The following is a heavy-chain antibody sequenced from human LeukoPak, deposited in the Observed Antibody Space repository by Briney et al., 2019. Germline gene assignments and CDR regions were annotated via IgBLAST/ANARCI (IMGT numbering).Heavy chain of an antibody. CDR1: GFTFSSYW. V-gene: IGHV3-7*03. D-gene: IGHD3-3*01. J-gene: IGHJ3*02. Sequence: GGSLRLSCAASGFTFSSYWMSWVRQAPGKGLEWVANIKQDGSGKYYVDSVKGRFTISRDNAKNSLYLQMNSLRAEDTAVYYCASYDFSNAFDIWGQGTMVTVSS. CDR2: IKQDGSGK. CDR3: ASYDFSNAFDI.